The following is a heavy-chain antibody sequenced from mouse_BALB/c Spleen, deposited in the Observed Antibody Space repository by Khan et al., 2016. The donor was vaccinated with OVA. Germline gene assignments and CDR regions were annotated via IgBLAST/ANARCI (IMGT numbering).Heavy chain of an antibody. D-gene: IGHD2-1*01. V-gene: IGHV9-3-1*01. CDR3: TRVGNYWYFYV. CDR2: INTYTGEP. J-gene: IGHJ1*01. CDR1: GYTFTNYG. Sequence: QIQLVQSGPELKKPGETVKISCKASGYTFTNYGINWVTQAPGKGLKWMGWINTYTGEPTYADDFKGRVAFSVEKSASTAYLQINNLKNEDAAAYFCTRVGNYWYFYVWGAGTTVTVSS.